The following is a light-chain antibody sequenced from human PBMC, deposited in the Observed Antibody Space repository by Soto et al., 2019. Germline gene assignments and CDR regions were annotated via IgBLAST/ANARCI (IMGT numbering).Light chain of an antibody. CDR1: SSNIASNS. V-gene: IGLV1-44*01. CDR3: AAWDDSLNGWV. Sequence: QSVLTQPPSASGTPGQRVTISCSGSSSNIASNSVNWYKQLPGTAPKLLIYNNNRRPSGVPDRFSGSKSGTSASLAISGLQSEDEADYYCAAWDDSLNGWVFGGGTKLTVL. J-gene: IGLJ3*02. CDR2: NNN.